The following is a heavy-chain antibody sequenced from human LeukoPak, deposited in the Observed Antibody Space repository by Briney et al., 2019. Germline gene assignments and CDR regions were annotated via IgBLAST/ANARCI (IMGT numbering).Heavy chain of an antibody. D-gene: IGHD3-22*01. CDR1: GYTLTDYY. Sequence: GASVKVSCKASGYTLTDYYMHWVRQAPGQGLEWMGWINPKSGGTNYAQRFQGRVTMTRDASISTAHMELSRLRYDTALYYCARTGAYYSGMYYFDYWGQGTLVTVSS. CDR2: INPKSGGT. CDR3: ARTGAYYSGMYYFDY. V-gene: IGHV1-2*02. J-gene: IGHJ4*02.